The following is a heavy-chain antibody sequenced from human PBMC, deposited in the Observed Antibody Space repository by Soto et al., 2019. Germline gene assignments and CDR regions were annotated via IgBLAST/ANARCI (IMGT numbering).Heavy chain of an antibody. CDR2: ISAYNGNT. V-gene: IGHV1-18*01. CDR1: GYTFTSYG. J-gene: IGHJ4*02. D-gene: IGHD2-15*01. Sequence: QVQLVQSVAEVKKPGASVKVSCKASGYTFTSYGISWVRQAPGQGLEWMGWISAYNGNTNYAQKLQGRVTMTTDTSTSTAYMELRSLRSDDTAVYYCARGEDIVVVVAATPTAFDYWGQGTLVTVSS. CDR3: ARGEDIVVVVAATPTAFDY.